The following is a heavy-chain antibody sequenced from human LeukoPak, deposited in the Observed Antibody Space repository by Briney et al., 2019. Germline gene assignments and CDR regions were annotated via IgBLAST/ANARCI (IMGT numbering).Heavy chain of an antibody. J-gene: IGHJ4*02. CDR1: GGTFSSYA. Sequence: SVKVSCKASGGTFSSYAISWVRQAPGQGLEWMGGIIPIFGTANYAQKFQGRVTITADESTSTAYMELSSLRSEDTAVYYCASGGIAVAGALDYWGQGTLVTVSS. V-gene: IGHV1-69*13. CDR3: ASGGIAVAGALDY. CDR2: IIPIFGTA. D-gene: IGHD6-19*01.